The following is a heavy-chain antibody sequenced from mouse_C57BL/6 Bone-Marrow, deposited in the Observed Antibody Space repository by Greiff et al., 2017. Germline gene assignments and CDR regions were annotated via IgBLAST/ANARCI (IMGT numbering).Heavy chain of an antibody. CDR2: IYPRSGNT. D-gene: IGHD2-1*01. J-gene: IGHJ4*01. CDR1: GYTFTSYG. Sequence: VQLQQSGAELARPGASVKLSCKASGYTFTSYGISWVKQRTGQGLEWIGEIYPRSGNTYYNEKYKGKATLTADKSSSTAYMELRSLTSEDAAVYFCARSRIYYDAMDYWGQGTSVTVSS. V-gene: IGHV1-81*01. CDR3: ARSRIYYDAMDY.